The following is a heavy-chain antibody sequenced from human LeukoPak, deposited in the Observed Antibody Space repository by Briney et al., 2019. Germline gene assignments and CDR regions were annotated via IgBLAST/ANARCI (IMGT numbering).Heavy chain of an antibody. D-gene: IGHD3-16*01. Sequence: GRSLRLSCAASRFTFSTYVMHWVRQAPGKGLEWVAVISNDGSNQYYADSVKGRFTISRDNPNNTLYLQMNSLREEDTAVYFCARGGAGGNGFDYWGQGTLVTVSS. J-gene: IGHJ4*02. CDR2: ISNDGSNQ. V-gene: IGHV3-30*04. CDR1: RFTFSTYV. CDR3: ARGGAGGNGFDY.